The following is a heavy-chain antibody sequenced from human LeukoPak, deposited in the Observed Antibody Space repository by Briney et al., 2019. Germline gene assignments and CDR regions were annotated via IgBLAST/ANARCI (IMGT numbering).Heavy chain of an antibody. CDR2: IMPILGIA. CDR1: GGTFSSYA. V-gene: IGHV1-69*04. CDR3: ARDLLLLYDDGSESGAFDI. Sequence: SVKVSCKASGGTFSSYAISWVRQAPGQGLEWMGRIMPILGIANYAQKFQGRVTITADKSTSTAYMELSSLRSEDTAVYYCARDLLLLYDDGSESGAFDIWGQGTMVTVSS. J-gene: IGHJ3*02. D-gene: IGHD3-22*01.